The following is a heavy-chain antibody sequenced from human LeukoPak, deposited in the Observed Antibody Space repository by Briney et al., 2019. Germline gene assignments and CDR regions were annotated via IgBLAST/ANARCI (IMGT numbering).Heavy chain of an antibody. CDR2: ISSSGSTI. CDR1: GFNFSDYY. J-gene: IGHJ4*02. CDR3: ARDLYSSGWYAYY. V-gene: IGHV3-11*04. D-gene: IGHD6-19*01. Sequence: KAGGSLRLSCAASGFNFSDYYMSWIRQAPGKGLEWVSYISSSGSTIYYADSVKGRFTISRDNAKNSLYLQMNSLRAEDTAVYYCARDLYSSGWYAYYWGQGTLVTVSS.